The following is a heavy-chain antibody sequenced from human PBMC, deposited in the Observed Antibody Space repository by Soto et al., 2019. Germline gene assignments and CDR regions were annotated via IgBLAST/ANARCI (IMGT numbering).Heavy chain of an antibody. V-gene: IGHV3-7*01. CDR3: ARLSTSAGRRDLAC. Sequence: EVQLVESGGGLVQPGRSLRLSCGASGCSLSSYWMSWVRQAPGKGLEWVANMNQDGSESDYVGSVKGRFTFTRDNAKNSLYLQMNSLRAEDTAVYYCARLSTSAGRRDLACWGQGTLVTVSS. CDR1: GCSLSSYW. CDR2: MNQDGSES. J-gene: IGHJ4*02.